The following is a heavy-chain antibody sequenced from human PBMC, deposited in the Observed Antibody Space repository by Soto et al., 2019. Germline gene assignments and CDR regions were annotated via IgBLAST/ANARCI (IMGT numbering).Heavy chain of an antibody. CDR2: IYPGDSDT. CDR3: ARAVSSPEPYYYGMDV. V-gene: IGHV5-51*01. Sequence: GESLKISCKGSGYSFTSYWIGWVRQMPGKGLEWMGIIYPGDSDTRYSPSFQGQVTISADKSISTAYLQWSSLKASDTAMYYCARAVSSPEPYYYGMDVWGQGTTVTVS. CDR1: GYSFTSYW. J-gene: IGHJ6*02. D-gene: IGHD2-2*01.